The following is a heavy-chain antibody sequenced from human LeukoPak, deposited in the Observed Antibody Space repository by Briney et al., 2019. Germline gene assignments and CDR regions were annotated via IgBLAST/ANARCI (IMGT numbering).Heavy chain of an antibody. CDR1: GFTFGDYA. D-gene: IGHD3-3*01. CDR3: TRDLGSDFWSGYYTGDY. V-gene: IGHV3-49*03. Sequence: PGGSLRLSCTASGFTFGDYAMSWFRQAPGKGLEWVGFIRSKAYGGTTEYAASVKDRFTISRDDSKSIAYLQMNSLKTEDTAVYYCTRDLGSDFWSGYYTGDYWGQGTLVTVSS. CDR2: IRSKAYGGTT. J-gene: IGHJ4*02.